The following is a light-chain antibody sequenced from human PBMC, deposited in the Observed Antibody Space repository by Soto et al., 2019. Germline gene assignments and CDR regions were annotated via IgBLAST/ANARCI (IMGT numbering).Light chain of an antibody. CDR2: DTY. Sequence: EIVLTQSPASLSVSPGERATLSCRASQSVRSKVAWYQQKPGQAPSLVIYDTYIRATGIPARFSGSGFGTEFTLTISSLQPEDFAVYYCQQYSNWPLTCGGGTKVDI. J-gene: IGKJ4*01. V-gene: IGKV3-15*01. CDR1: QSVRSK. CDR3: QQYSNWPLT.